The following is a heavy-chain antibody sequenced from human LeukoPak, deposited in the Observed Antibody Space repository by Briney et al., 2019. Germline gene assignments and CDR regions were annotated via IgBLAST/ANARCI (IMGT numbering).Heavy chain of an antibody. CDR2: TIPIFGTA. CDR3: ARVQGVYWYFDF. J-gene: IGHJ2*01. Sequence: AASVKVSCKASGGTFSSYAISWVRQAPGQGLEWMGGTIPIFGTANYAQKFQGRVTITADESTRTAYMELNSLRSEDTALYYCARVQGVYWYFDFWGRGTLVTVSS. CDR1: GGTFSSYA. D-gene: IGHD2-8*01. V-gene: IGHV1-69*01.